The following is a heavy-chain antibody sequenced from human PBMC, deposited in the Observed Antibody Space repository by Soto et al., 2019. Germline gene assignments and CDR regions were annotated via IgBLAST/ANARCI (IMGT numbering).Heavy chain of an antibody. CDR2: ISYDGSNK. D-gene: IGHD4-17*01. CDR1: GFTFSTHT. V-gene: IGHV3-30-3*01. J-gene: IGHJ3*02. CDR3: AGARSCAFDI. Sequence: QVQLVESGGGVVQPGRSLRLSCAASGFTFSTHTMHWVRQAPGKGLEWMAVISYDGSNKYYADSVTGRFTISRDNTENTRYQQMNSLRVANTAVYYCAGARSCAFDIWGKGTMVTVS.